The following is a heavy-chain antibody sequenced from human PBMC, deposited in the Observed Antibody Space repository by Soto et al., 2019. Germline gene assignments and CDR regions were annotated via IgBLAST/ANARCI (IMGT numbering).Heavy chain of an antibody. CDR2: IYYSGST. CDR1: GGSISSYY. CDR3: ARFNWEMGKYYYYYYMDV. D-gene: IGHD7-27*01. Sequence: SETLSLTCTVSGGSISSYYWSWIRQPPGKGLEWIGYIYYSGSTNYNPSLKSRVTISVDTSKNQFSLKLSSVTAADTAVYYCARFNWEMGKYYYYYYMDVWGKGTTVTVSS. V-gene: IGHV4-59*08. J-gene: IGHJ6*03.